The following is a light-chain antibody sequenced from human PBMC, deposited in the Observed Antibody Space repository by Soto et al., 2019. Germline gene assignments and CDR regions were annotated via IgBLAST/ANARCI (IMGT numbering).Light chain of an antibody. CDR3: KHYNNWPRT. J-gene: IGKJ1*01. V-gene: IGKV3-15*01. CDR1: QSVSRN. CDR2: DAS. Sequence: EIVMTQSPATLSVSPGEGATLSCRASQSVSRNLAWYQQKLGQAPRLLIYDASTRSTGIPTRFSGSGSGTEFTLTISGLQSEDFAVYYCKHYNNWPRTFGQGTKVDIK.